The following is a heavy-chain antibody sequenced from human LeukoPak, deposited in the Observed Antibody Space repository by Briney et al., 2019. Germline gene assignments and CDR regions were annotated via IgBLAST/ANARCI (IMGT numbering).Heavy chain of an antibody. J-gene: IGHJ4*02. CDR3: ARDRTSLPAVITYPFDL. Sequence: GGSLRLSCVASGFKFSDYEMQWVRQAPGKGPEWVSYIREDGNAAYYADSVKGRFTISRDNTKNSVHLQMNNLRVEDAGLYYCARDRTSLPAVITYPFDLWGQGTLVTVSS. V-gene: IGHV3-48*03. D-gene: IGHD4-17*01. CDR2: IREDGNAA. CDR1: GFKFSDYE.